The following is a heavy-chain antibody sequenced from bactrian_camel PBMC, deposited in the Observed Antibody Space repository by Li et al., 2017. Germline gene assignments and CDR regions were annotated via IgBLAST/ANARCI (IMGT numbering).Heavy chain of an antibody. CDR2: ISSYGSA. V-gene: IGHV3S55*01. CDR3: AADQWSRYGGIWYSVGEYDH. CDR1: GFSLSDVD. D-gene: IGHD6*01. Sequence: VQLVESGGGSVQGGGALTLSCQVSGFSLSDVDVAWFRQTPGNECDFISMISSYGSADYSDGMKERFAITRDTAKNTVYLQMDNLKPEDTAMYYCAADQWSRYGGIWYSVGEYDHWGQGTQVTVS. J-gene: IGHJ4*01.